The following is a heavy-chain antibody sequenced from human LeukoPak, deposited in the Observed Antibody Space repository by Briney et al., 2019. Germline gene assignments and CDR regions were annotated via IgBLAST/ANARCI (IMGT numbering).Heavy chain of an antibody. Sequence: GGSLRLSCAASGFTVSSNYMSWVRQAPGKGLEWVSVIYSGGSTYYADSVKGRFTISRDNSKNTLYLQMNSPRAEDTAVYYCARDGRGENWFDPWGQGTLVTVSS. J-gene: IGHJ5*02. V-gene: IGHV3-53*01. CDR3: ARDGRGENWFDP. D-gene: IGHD3-10*01. CDR1: GFTVSSNY. CDR2: IYSGGST.